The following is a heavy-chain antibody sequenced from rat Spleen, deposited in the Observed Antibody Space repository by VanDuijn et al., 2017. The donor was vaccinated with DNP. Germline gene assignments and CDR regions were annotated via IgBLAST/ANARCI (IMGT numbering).Heavy chain of an antibody. D-gene: IGHD1-7*01. CDR1: GYSITSHY. V-gene: IGHV3-1*01. CDR3: ARWTRYFDY. CDR2: ISYSGRT. J-gene: IGHJ2*01. Sequence: EVQLQESGSGLVKPSQSLSLTCSVTGYSITSHYWGWIRKFPGNKMEWIGHISYSGRTNYNPSLKSRISITRDTSKNHFFLHLTSVTIEDTATYYCARWTRYFDYWGQGVMVTVSS.